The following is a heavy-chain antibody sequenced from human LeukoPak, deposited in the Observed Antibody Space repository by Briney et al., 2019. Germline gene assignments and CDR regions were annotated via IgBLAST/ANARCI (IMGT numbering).Heavy chain of an antibody. CDR2: IRYDGSNK. CDR1: GFTFSSYG. D-gene: IGHD1-26*01. J-gene: IGHJ4*02. CDR3: AKDIRSGSFFTSWYFDY. Sequence: PGGSLRLSCAASGFTFSSYGMHWVRQAPGKGLEWVAFIRYDGSNKYYADSVKGRFTISRDNSKNTLYLQMNSLRAEDTAVYYCAKDIRSGSFFTSWYFDYWGQGILVTVSS. V-gene: IGHV3-30*02.